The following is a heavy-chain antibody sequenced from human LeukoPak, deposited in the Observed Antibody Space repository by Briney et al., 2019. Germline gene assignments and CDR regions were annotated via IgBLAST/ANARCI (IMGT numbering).Heavy chain of an antibody. V-gene: IGHV3-74*01. D-gene: IGHD1-26*01. J-gene: IGHJ1*01. CDR3: AREVPWDGDFQH. CDR2: INSDGSST. CDR1: GFXFSNYW. Sequence: PGGSLRLSCAASGFXFSNYWIHWVRQVTGKGLVWVSRINSDGSSTNYADFVKGRFTISRDNAKNTLYLQMNSLRAEDTAVYYCAREVPWDGDFQHWGQGTLVTVSS.